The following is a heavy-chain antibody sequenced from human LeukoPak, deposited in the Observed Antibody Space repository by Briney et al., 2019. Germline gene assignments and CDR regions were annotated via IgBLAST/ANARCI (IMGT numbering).Heavy chain of an antibody. V-gene: IGHV1-46*01. CDR2: INPSGGST. Sequence: ASVKVSCKASGYTFTSYYMHWVRQAPGQGLEWMGIINPSGGSTSYAQKFQGRVTMTRDTSTSTVYMELSSLRSEDTAVCYCAREERITMIVVVSGDAFDIWGQGTMVTVSS. J-gene: IGHJ3*02. CDR3: AREERITMIVVVSGDAFDI. D-gene: IGHD3-22*01. CDR1: GYTFTSYY.